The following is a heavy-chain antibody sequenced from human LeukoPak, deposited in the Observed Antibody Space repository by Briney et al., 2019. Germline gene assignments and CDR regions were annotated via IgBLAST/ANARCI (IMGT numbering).Heavy chain of an antibody. CDR1: GFTFSSYG. D-gene: IGHD1-26*01. CDR2: ISGSGGST. Sequence: GGSLRLSCAASGFTFSSYGMSWVRQAPGKGLEWVSAISGSGGSTYYADSVKGRFTISRDNSKSTLYLQMNSLRAEDTAVYYCAKDRYSGSYLQTGPCAHWGQGILVTVSS. CDR3: AKDRYSGSYLQTGPCAH. J-gene: IGHJ4*02. V-gene: IGHV3-23*01.